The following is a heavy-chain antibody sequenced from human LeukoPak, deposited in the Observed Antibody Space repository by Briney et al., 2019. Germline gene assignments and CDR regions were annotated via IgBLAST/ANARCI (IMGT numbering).Heavy chain of an antibody. CDR3: ARGIAAAGYAFDI. D-gene: IGHD6-13*01. CDR2: ISSSSSYT. J-gene: IGHJ3*02. V-gene: IGHV3-11*05. Sequence: GGSLRLSCAASGFTFSDYYMSWIRQAPGKGLEWVSYISSSSSYTNYADAVKGRFTISRDNAKNSLYLQMNSLRAEDTAVYYCARGIAAAGYAFDIWGQGTMVTVSS. CDR1: GFTFSDYY.